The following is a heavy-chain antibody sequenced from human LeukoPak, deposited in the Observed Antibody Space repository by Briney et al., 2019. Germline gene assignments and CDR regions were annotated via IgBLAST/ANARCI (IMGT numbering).Heavy chain of an antibody. CDR3: AREFDILSGNYRYFDY. Sequence: PGGSLRLSCAASGFTVSNNYMSWVRQAPGKGLEWVSVIYSGGTTYYADSVKGRFTISRDISKNTLFLQMNSLRAEDTAVYYCAREFDILSGNYRYFDYWGQGTLVTVSS. CDR1: GFTVSNNY. CDR2: IYSGGTT. D-gene: IGHD3-9*01. V-gene: IGHV3-66*02. J-gene: IGHJ4*02.